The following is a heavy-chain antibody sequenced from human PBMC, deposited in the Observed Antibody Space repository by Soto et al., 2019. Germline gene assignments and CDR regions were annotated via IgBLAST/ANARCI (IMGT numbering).Heavy chain of an antibody. J-gene: IGHJ4*02. CDR3: ARGPPYDYIWGQGDY. CDR1: GYTFTSYD. Sequence: QVQLVQSGAEVKKPGASVKVSCKASGYTFTSYDINWVRQATGQGLEWMGWMNPNSGNTGYAQKFRGRVTMTRNTHISTAYMELSSMRSEDTAVYYCARGPPYDYIWGQGDYWGQGTLVTVSS. CDR2: MNPNSGNT. D-gene: IGHD3-16*01. V-gene: IGHV1-8*01.